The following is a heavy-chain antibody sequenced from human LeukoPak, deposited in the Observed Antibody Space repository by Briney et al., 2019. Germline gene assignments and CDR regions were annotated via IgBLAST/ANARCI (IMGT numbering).Heavy chain of an antibody. Sequence: GGSLRLSCVASGFILDMYAMSWVRQAPGKGLEWVSGISRSSREIYYTDSVEGRFTISRDNSKNTLYLQMSSLRVEDTAVYYCAKASRGYYDSSALIDYWGQGTLVTVSS. CDR3: AKASRGYYDSSALIDY. CDR1: GFILDMYA. CDR2: ISRSSREI. J-gene: IGHJ4*02. V-gene: IGHV3-23*01. D-gene: IGHD3-22*01.